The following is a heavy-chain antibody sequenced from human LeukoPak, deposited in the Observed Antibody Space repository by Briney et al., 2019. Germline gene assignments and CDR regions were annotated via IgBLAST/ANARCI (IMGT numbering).Heavy chain of an antibody. CDR1: GFTFSSYA. CDR2: ISGIGGST. J-gene: IGHJ6*03. Sequence: GGSLRLSCAASGFTFSSYAMSWVRQAPGKGLEWVSAISGIGGSTYYADSVTGRFTISRDNSKTTLYLQMNSLRAEDTAVYYCAKRRGLELLYYYYMDVWGKGTTVTVSS. V-gene: IGHV3-23*01. D-gene: IGHD1-7*01. CDR3: AKRRGLELLYYYYMDV.